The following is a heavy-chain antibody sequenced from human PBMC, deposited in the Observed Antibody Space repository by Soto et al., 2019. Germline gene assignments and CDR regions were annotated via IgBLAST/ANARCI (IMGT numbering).Heavy chain of an antibody. J-gene: IGHJ5*02. Sequence: PGVSLRLSCAASGFTFSDYYMSWIRQAPGKGLEWVSYISSSGSTIYYADSVKGRFTISRDNAKNSLYLQMNSLRAEDTAVYYCARDPFSSPGLEEDWFDPWGQGTLVTVSS. D-gene: IGHD1-1*01. CDR1: GFTFSDYY. V-gene: IGHV3-11*01. CDR3: ARDPFSSPGLEEDWFDP. CDR2: ISSSGSTI.